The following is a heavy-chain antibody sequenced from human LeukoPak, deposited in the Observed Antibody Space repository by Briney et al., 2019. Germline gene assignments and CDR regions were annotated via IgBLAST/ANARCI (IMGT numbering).Heavy chain of an antibody. Sequence: SETLSLTCAVYGGSFSGYYWSWIRQPPGKGLEWIGEINHSGSTNYNPSLKSRVTISVDTSKNQFSLKLSSVTAADTAVYYCAGVRQLVYYMDVWGKGTTVTVSS. V-gene: IGHV4-34*01. J-gene: IGHJ6*03. CDR2: INHSGST. D-gene: IGHD6-13*01. CDR1: GGSFSGYY. CDR3: AGVRQLVYYMDV.